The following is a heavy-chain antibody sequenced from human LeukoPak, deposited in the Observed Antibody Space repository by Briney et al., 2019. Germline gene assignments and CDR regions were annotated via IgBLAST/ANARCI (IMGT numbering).Heavy chain of an antibody. D-gene: IGHD3-10*01. Sequence: PSETLSLTCTVSGGSNSSCYWRWIRQPPGKEREWMGYIYYSGSTNYNPSLKSRVTISVDTSKNQFSLKLSSVTAADTAVYYCARWRYGSGIFDYWGQGTLVTVSS. J-gene: IGHJ4*02. V-gene: IGHV4-59*08. CDR2: IYYSGST. CDR1: GGSNSSCY. CDR3: ARWRYGSGIFDY.